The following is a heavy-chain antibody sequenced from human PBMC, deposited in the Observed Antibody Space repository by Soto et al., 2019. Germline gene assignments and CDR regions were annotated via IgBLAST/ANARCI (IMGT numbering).Heavy chain of an antibody. CDR1: GVSIHNSHSF. CDR2: VYYSGGA. Sequence: SETLSLTCAVSGVSIHNSHSFWGWIRQPPGKGLEFIANVYYSGGAHYNPSFKSRVTISVDTATNQVSLRMSSVTAADTAVYFCGRVVEGATRHTDFDSWGQGTLVTVTS. V-gene: IGHV4-39*01. D-gene: IGHD2-21*01. CDR3: GRVVEGATRHTDFDS. J-gene: IGHJ5*01.